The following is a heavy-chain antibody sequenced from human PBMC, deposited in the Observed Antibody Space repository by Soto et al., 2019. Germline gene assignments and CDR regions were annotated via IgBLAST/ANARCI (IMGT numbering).Heavy chain of an antibody. J-gene: IGHJ5*02. CDR3: ARARGADRPNWFDP. CDR1: GYSISGGYH. V-gene: IGHV4-38-2*01. Sequence: PSETLSLTCAVSGYSISGGYHWGWIRQPPGKGLEWIASIFRSGASHYSPSLKSRGTISVDTSKNQFSLKLISATAADTAVYYCARARGADRPNWFDPWGQGTQVTVSS. D-gene: IGHD3-10*01. CDR2: IFRSGAS.